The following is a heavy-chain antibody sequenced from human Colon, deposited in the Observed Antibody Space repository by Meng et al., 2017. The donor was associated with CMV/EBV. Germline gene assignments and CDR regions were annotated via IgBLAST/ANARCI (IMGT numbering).Heavy chain of an antibody. CDR1: TVTSAG. Sequence: TVTSAGRSWVRQSPGKGLEGIGHIKSETDGATTDYAAPVKGRFTISRDDSKNTVYLQMNSLKSEDTAVYYCTTAAPFYHKSDYYDYWGQGTLVTVSS. V-gene: IGHV3-15*01. CDR3: TTAAPFYHKSDYYDY. J-gene: IGHJ4*02. CDR2: IKSETDGATT. D-gene: IGHD3-22*01.